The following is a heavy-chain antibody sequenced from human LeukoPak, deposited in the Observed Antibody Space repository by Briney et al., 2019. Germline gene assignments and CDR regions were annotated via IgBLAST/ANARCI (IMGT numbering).Heavy chain of an antibody. Sequence: GRSLRLSCAASGFTLSSYSMHWVRQAPGKGLERVAFIRYNGSNKYYADSVKGQFTISRDNSKNTLYLQMNSLRAEDTAVYYCAKVWVFINYWGQGTRVTVSS. D-gene: IGHD3-10*01. CDR3: AKVWVFINY. V-gene: IGHV3-30*02. CDR1: GFTLSSYS. CDR2: IRYNGSNK. J-gene: IGHJ4*02.